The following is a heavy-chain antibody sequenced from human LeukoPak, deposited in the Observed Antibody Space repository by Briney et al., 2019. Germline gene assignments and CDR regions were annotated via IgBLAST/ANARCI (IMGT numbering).Heavy chain of an antibody. J-gene: IGHJ3*02. V-gene: IGHV3-53*04. Sequence: GGSLRLSCAASGFTVSSNYMSWVRQAPGKGLEWVSVIYSGGSTYYADSVKGRFTISRHNSKNTLYLQMNSLRAEDTAVYYCASANLRGGYYYVHDAFDIWGQGTMVTVSS. CDR2: IYSGGST. CDR3: ASANLRGGYYYVHDAFDI. CDR1: GFTVSSNY. D-gene: IGHD3-22*01.